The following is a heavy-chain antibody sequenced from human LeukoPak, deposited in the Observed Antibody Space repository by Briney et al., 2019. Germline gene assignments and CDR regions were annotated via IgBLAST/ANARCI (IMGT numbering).Heavy chain of an antibody. CDR3: ARAGEYSSSWYTYDY. CDR1: GFTFSSYA. J-gene: IGHJ4*02. D-gene: IGHD6-13*01. CDR2: ISGSGGST. Sequence: GGSLRLSCAASGFTFSSYAMSWVRQAPGKGLEWVSAISGSGGSTYYADSVKGRFTISRDNSKNSLYLQMNSLRAEDTAVYYCARAGEYSSSWYTYDYWGQGTLVTVSS. V-gene: IGHV3-23*01.